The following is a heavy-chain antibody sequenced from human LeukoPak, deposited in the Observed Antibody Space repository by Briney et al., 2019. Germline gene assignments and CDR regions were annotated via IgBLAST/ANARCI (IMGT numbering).Heavy chain of an antibody. J-gene: IGHJ4*02. V-gene: IGHV5-51*01. D-gene: IGHD3-10*01. CDR3: VLAGSGSYYFDY. Sequence: GESLKISCKGFGYRFTNYWIGWVRQMPGKGLEWMGIIYPGDSDTRYSPSFQGQVTISADKSINTAYLQWSSLKASDTAMYYCVLAGSGSYYFDYWGQGILVTVSS. CDR1: GYRFTNYW. CDR2: IYPGDSDT.